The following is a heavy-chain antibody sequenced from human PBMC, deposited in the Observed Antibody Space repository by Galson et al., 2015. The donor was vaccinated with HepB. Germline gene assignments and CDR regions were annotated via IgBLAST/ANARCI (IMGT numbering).Heavy chain of an antibody. CDR2: ISSSGGST. V-gene: IGHV3-23*01. CDR1: GFTFSNYG. CDR3: AKSGRGAPVVVTACNY. D-gene: IGHD2-21*02. J-gene: IGHJ4*02. Sequence: SLRLSCAASGFTFSNYGMSWVRQAPGPGLEWVSGISSSGGSTYYAASVKGRFTTSRANSKNTLYLHMNSLIAEDSAVYYCAKSGRGAPVVVTACNYWGQGTLVTVSA.